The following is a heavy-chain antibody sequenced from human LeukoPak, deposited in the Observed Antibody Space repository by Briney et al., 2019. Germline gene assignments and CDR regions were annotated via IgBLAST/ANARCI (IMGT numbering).Heavy chain of an antibody. Sequence: SVKVSCKASGYTFTGYYMHWVRQAPGQGLEWMGGIIPIFGTANYAQKFQGRVTITADESTSTAYMELSSLRSEDTAVYYCARGGYWENWFDPWGQGTLVTVSS. V-gene: IGHV1-69*13. CDR1: GYTFTGYY. CDR3: ARGGYWENWFDP. D-gene: IGHD1-26*01. J-gene: IGHJ5*02. CDR2: IIPIFGTA.